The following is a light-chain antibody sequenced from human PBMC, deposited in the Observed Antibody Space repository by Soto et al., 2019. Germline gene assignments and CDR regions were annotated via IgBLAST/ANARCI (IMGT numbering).Light chain of an antibody. CDR2: DAS. Sequence: EMVLTQSPGTLALSLGERATLXGRASQIVSGSFLAWYQQKPGQAPRLLIYDASNRATGIPARFSGSGFGTDFTLTISSLEPEDFAVYYCQQRHKWITFGQGTRLEIK. J-gene: IGKJ5*01. CDR3: QQRHKWIT. V-gene: IGKV3D-20*02. CDR1: QIVSGSF.